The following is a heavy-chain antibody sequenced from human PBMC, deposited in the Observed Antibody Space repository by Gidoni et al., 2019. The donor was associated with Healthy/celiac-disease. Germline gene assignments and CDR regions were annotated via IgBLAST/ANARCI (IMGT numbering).Heavy chain of an antibody. Sequence: QVQLVQSGAEVKKPGSSVKVSCKASGGTFSSYTISWVRQAPGQGLEWMGRIIPILGIANYAQKFQGRVTITADKSTSTAYMELSSLRSEDTAVYDCARDGTYSSSSTNYYYYGMDVWGQGTTVTVSS. V-gene: IGHV1-69*08. CDR2: IIPILGIA. CDR3: ARDGTYSSSSTNYYYYGMDV. J-gene: IGHJ6*02. D-gene: IGHD6-6*01. CDR1: GGTFSSYT.